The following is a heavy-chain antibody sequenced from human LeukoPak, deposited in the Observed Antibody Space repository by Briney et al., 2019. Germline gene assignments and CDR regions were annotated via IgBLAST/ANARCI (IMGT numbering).Heavy chain of an antibody. CDR1: GYTFTSYY. CDR3: ARDEGLLWFGEFQPYYYMDV. Sequence: ASVKVSCKASGYTFTSYYMHWVRQAPGQGLEWMGIINPSGGSTSYAQKFQGRVTMTRDTSTSTVYMELSSLRSEDTAVYYCARDEGLLWFGEFQPYYYMDVWGKGTTVTISS. CDR2: INPSGGST. J-gene: IGHJ6*03. V-gene: IGHV1-46*01. D-gene: IGHD3-10*01.